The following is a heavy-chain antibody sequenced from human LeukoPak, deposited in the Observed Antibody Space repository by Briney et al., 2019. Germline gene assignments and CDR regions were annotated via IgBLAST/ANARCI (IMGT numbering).Heavy chain of an antibody. V-gene: IGHV3-30*04. Sequence: GGSLRLSCAASGFTFSSYAMHWVRQAPGKGLEWVAVISYDGSNKYYADSVKGRFTISRDNSKNTLHLQMNSLRAEDTAVYYCARDCSSTSCFGDYWGQGTLVTVSS. J-gene: IGHJ4*02. CDR3: ARDCSSTSCFGDY. CDR2: ISYDGSNK. D-gene: IGHD2-2*01. CDR1: GFTFSSYA.